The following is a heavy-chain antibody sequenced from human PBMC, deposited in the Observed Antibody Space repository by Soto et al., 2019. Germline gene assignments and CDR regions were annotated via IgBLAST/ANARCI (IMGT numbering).Heavy chain of an antibody. J-gene: IGHJ6*02. D-gene: IGHD2-2*01. CDR2: INHSGST. Sequence: SETLSLTCAVYGGSFSGYYWSWIRQPPGKGLEWIGEINHSGSTNYNPSLKSRVTISVDTSKNQFSLKLSSVTAADTAVYYCARGPIVVVPAGTINDYYYYGMDVWGQGTTVTVSS. CDR1: GGSFSGYY. CDR3: ARGPIVVVPAGTINDYYYYGMDV. V-gene: IGHV4-34*01.